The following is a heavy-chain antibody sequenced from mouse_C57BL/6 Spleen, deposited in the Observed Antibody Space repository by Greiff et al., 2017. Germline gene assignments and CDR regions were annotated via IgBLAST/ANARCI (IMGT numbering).Heavy chain of an antibody. Sequence: VQLQQPGAELVRPGSSVKLSCKASGYTFTSYWMHWVKQRPIQGLEWIGNIDPSDSETHYNQKFKDKATLTVDKSSSTAYMQLSSLTSEDSAVYYCAISGDYGSMDYWGQGTSVTVSS. CDR2: IDPSDSET. V-gene: IGHV1-52*01. J-gene: IGHJ4*01. CDR3: AISGDYGSMDY. D-gene: IGHD2-2*01. CDR1: GYTFTSYW.